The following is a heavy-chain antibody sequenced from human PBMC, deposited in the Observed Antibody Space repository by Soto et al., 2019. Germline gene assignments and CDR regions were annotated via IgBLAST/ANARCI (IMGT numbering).Heavy chain of an antibody. CDR2: ISGSGGST. J-gene: IGHJ2*01. Sequence: EVQLLESGGGFVQPGGSLRLSCAASGFTFSSYAMSWVRQAPGKGLEWVSAISGSGGSTYYADSVKGRFTISRDNSKNTLYLQMNSLRAEDTAVYYCAKQYCISTSCDWYFDLWGRGTLVTVSS. D-gene: IGHD2-2*01. CDR3: AKQYCISTSCDWYFDL. CDR1: GFTFSSYA. V-gene: IGHV3-23*01.